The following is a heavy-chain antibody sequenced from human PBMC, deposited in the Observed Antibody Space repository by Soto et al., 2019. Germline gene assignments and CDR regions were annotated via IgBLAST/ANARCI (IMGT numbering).Heavy chain of an antibody. J-gene: IGHJ5*01. Sequence: EVQLLESGGAVVQPGGSLTISCEASGFTFGSYAVSWVRQAPGKGLEWVSAISGSGGHTHYSDSVKGRFIISRDNSKSTMSLQMTGLRAEDSAIYYCAKDFRLAVVAVVTENWFDSWGQGTLVTVPS. CDR1: GFTFGSYA. CDR3: AKDFRLAVVAVVTENWFDS. V-gene: IGHV3-23*01. CDR2: ISGSGGHT. D-gene: IGHD2-15*01.